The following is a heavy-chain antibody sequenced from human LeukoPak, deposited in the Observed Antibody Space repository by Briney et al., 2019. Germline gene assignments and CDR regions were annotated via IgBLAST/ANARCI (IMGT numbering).Heavy chain of an antibody. J-gene: IGHJ4*02. CDR2: ISGSGGST. D-gene: IGHD2-2*01. Sequence: GGSLRLSCAASGFTFSSYAMSWVRQAPGKGLEWVSAISGSGGSTYYADSVKGRFTISRDNSKNTLYLQMNSLRAEDTAVYYCAKVPSRYCSITSCYLDYWGQGTLVTVSS. V-gene: IGHV3-23*01. CDR1: GFTFSSYA. CDR3: AKVPSRYCSITSCYLDY.